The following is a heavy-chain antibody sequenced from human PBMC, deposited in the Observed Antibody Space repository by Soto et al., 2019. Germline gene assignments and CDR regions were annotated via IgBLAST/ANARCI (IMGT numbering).Heavy chain of an antibody. V-gene: IGHV6-1*01. CDR2: TYYRSKWYN. CDR3: AREAYYDFWSGYYKLDY. J-gene: IGHJ4*02. D-gene: IGHD3-3*01. CDR1: GDSVSSNSAA. Sequence: QVQLQQSGPGLVKPSQTLSLTCAISGDSVSSNSAAWNWIRQSPSRGLEWLGRTYYRSKWYNDYAVSVKSRITINPDTSTIQFSLQLNSVTAEDTAVYYWAREAYYDFWSGYYKLDYWGQGPLVTVSS.